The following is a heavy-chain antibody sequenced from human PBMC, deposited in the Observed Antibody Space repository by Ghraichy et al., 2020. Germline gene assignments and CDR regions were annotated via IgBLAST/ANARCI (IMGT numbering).Heavy chain of an antibody. CDR3: AKSSDYYYYYYGMDV. CDR2: IGGSGAST. D-gene: IGHD2-21*02. J-gene: IGHJ6*02. CDR1: GFTFSSYA. Sequence: GGSLRLSCAASGFTFSSYAMSWVRQAPGKGLEWVSGIGGSGASTYYADSVKGRFTISRDNSKNTLYLQMNSLRAEDTAIYYCAKSSDYYYYYYGMDVWGQGTTVTVSS. V-gene: IGHV3-23*01.